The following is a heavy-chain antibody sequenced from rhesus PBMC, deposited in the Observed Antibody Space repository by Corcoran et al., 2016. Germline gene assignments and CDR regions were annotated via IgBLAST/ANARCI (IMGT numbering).Heavy chain of an antibody. D-gene: IGHD2-15*01. CDR3: ARASSSRPIDY. CDR1: GYSISSGYG. Sequence: QLQLQESGPGLVKPSETLSLTCAVSGYSISSGYGWSWIRQPPGKGLECIWYISYSGSTSHNPSLKSRVTISRDTSKNQFSLKLSSVTAADTAVYYCARASSSRPIDYWGQGVLVTVSS. CDR2: ISYSGST. J-gene: IGHJ4*01. V-gene: IGHV4-122*02.